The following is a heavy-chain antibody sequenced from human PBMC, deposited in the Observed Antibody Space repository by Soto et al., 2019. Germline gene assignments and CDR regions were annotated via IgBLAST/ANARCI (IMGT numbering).Heavy chain of an antibody. CDR2: IKSKTDGGTT. V-gene: IGHV3-15*01. CDR3: TTLTDYDFWSGSPDYYYYMDV. D-gene: IGHD3-3*01. Sequence: GSLRLSCAASGFTFSNAWMSWVRQAPGKGLEWVGRIKSKTDGGTTDYAAPVKGRFTISRDDSKDTLYLQMNSLKTEDTAVYYCTTLTDYDFWSGSPDYYYYMDVWGKGTTVTVSS. CDR1: GFTFSNAW. J-gene: IGHJ6*03.